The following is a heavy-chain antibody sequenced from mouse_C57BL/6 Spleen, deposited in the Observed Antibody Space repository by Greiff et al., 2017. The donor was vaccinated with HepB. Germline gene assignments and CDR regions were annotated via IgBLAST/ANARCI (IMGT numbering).Heavy chain of an antibody. CDR3: ARSYYSNYRMDY. J-gene: IGHJ4*01. Sequence: VQLKESGPELVKPGASVKISCKASGYSFTGYYMNWVKQSPEKSLEWIGEINPSTGGTTYNQKFKAKATLTVDKSSSTAYMQLKSLTSEDSAVYYCARSYYSNYRMDYWGQGTSVTVSS. CDR2: INPSTGGT. D-gene: IGHD2-5*01. CDR1: GYSFTGYY. V-gene: IGHV1-42*01.